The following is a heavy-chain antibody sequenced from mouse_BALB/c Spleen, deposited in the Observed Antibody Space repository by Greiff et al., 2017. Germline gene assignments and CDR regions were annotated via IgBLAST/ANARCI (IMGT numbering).Heavy chain of an antibody. J-gene: IGHJ2*01. CDR3: ARDILD. CDR1: GFTFTDYY. Sequence: EVQLQESGGGLVQPGGSLRLSCATSGFTFTDYYMSWVRQPPGKALEWLGFIRNKANGYTTEYSASVKGRFTISRDNSQSILYLQMNTLRAEDSATYYCARDILDWGQGTTLTVSS. CDR2: IRNKANGYTT. V-gene: IGHV7-3*02.